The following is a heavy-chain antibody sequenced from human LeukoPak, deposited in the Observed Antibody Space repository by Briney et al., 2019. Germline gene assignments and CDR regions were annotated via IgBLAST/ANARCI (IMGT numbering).Heavy chain of an antibody. Sequence: SETLSLTCTVSGGSISSRSYYWGWIRQPPGKGLEWIGTVYYRGSTYYSPSLKSRVTISVDTSKNQFSLKLSSVTAADTAVYYCARGPVEELLHNWFGPWGQGTLVTVSS. CDR3: ARGPVEELLHNWFGP. D-gene: IGHD2-15*01. CDR2: VYYRGST. J-gene: IGHJ5*02. CDR1: GGSISSRSYY. V-gene: IGHV4-39*01.